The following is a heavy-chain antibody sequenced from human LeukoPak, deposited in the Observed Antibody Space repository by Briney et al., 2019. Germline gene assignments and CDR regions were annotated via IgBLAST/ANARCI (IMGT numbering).Heavy chain of an antibody. Sequence: GGSLRLSCAVSGFSVSSFGMSWVRQAPGKGLEWISAISLNGETTWYADSVKGRFTISRDNSKNTLYLQLTSLRAEDTAVYYCAQGFSSGWYSYWGQGSLVSVSS. CDR2: ISLNGETT. CDR3: AQGFSSGWYSY. D-gene: IGHD6-19*01. J-gene: IGHJ4*02. V-gene: IGHV3-23*01. CDR1: GFSVSSFG.